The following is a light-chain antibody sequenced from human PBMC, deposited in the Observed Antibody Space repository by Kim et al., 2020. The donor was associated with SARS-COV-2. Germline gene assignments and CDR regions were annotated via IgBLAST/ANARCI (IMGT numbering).Light chain of an antibody. Sequence: SATGGDSVTLTWRASQAIRNVVVWYQQKPGKTPKLLIDVALTEEAGVPSRFSASGSRTDFILTISSLQPEYVVTYYCQKFNSAALTFGAGTKLEI. V-gene: IGKV1-27*01. CDR1: QAIRNV. J-gene: IGKJ4*01. CDR2: VAL. CDR3: QKFNSAALT.